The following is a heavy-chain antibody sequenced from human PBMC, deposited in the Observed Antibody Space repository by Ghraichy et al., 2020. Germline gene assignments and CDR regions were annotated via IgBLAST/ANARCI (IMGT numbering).Heavy chain of an antibody. Sequence: LSLTCAASTFIFSNYAMHWVRQIPGEGLEWLAVISYDGNIQYYADSVKGRFTISRDNSNNTLYLEMTNLRTDDRAVYFCVRGTYLAVTGHAPDIGGQGTVVTVSS. D-gene: IGHD6-19*01. J-gene: IGHJ3*02. CDR1: TFIFSNYA. CDR3: VRGTYLAVTGHAPDI. V-gene: IGHV3-30*14. CDR2: ISYDGNIQ.